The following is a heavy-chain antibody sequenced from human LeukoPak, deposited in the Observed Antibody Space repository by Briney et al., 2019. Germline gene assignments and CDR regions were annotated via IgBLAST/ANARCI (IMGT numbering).Heavy chain of an antibody. Sequence: ASVKVSCKASGYTFTGYYMHWVRQAPGQGLEWMGWINPNSGGTNYAQKFQGRVTMTRDTSISTAYMELSRLRSDDTAAYYCARVWYSSGWTFDYWGQGTLVTVSS. CDR2: INPNSGGT. D-gene: IGHD6-19*01. CDR1: GYTFTGYY. V-gene: IGHV1-2*02. J-gene: IGHJ4*02. CDR3: ARVWYSSGWTFDY.